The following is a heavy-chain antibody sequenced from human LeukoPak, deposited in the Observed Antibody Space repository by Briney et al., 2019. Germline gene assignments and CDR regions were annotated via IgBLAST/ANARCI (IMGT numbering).Heavy chain of an antibody. V-gene: IGHV4-59*01. CDR3: ARDRGLGWFDP. CDR2: IYYRGST. J-gene: IGHJ5*02. CDR1: GGSISSYY. Sequence: SETLSLTCTVSGGSISSYYWSWIRQPPGKGLEWIGYIYYRGSTNFNPSLKSRVTISVDTSKNQLSLKLSSVTAADTAVYYCARDRGLGWFDPWGQGTLVTVSS.